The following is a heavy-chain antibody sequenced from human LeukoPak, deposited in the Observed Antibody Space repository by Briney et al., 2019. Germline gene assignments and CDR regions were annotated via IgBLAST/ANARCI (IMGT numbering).Heavy chain of an antibody. J-gene: IGHJ4*02. Sequence: GGSLRLSCAASGVTFTRHGMNWVRQAPGKGLEWISFISGSGGRTYYADSVKGRFTISRDNSKSTLYLQMNSLRADDTAVYICASWGGTNDANFLGPFDYWGQGTLVTVSS. D-gene: IGHD1-7*01. CDR2: ISGSGGRT. CDR1: GVTFTRHG. V-gene: IGHV3-23*01. CDR3: ASWGGTNDANFLGPFDY.